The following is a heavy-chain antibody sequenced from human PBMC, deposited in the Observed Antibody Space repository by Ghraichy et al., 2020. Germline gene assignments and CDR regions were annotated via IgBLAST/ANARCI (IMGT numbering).Heavy chain of an antibody. Sequence: ESLNISCTVSGDSITGYYWSWIRQPPGKGLEWLGYIYNIGNTFYNPSLQCRVTMSLDMSRNQFSLELSSVTAADTTVYYCARYYCIGTSCYRTKWLDPWGQGTPVT. V-gene: IGHV4-59*01. CDR2: IYNIGNT. CDR3: ARYYCIGTSCYRTKWLDP. CDR1: GDSITGYY. D-gene: IGHD2-2*01. J-gene: IGHJ5*02.